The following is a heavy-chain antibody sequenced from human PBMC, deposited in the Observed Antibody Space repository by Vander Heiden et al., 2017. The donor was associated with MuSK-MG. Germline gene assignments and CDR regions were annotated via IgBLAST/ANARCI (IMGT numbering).Heavy chain of an antibody. CDR1: GFTFSSYS. CDR2: IGGGGDST. D-gene: IGHD2-2*01. J-gene: IGHJ4*02. V-gene: IGHV3-23*01. CDR3: GKGGSSTSLHCDF. Sequence: EVHLLASGGGLVQPGGSLRLSCAPSGFTFSSYSRIWVSPAPGKGLESVSFIGGGGDSTYYADSVEGRFTISRDNSKNTLYLQMNSLRAEDTAVYYCGKGGSSTSLHCDFWGQGTLVTVSS.